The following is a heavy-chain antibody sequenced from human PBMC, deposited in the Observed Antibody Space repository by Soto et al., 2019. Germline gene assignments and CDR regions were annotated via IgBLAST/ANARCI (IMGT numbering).Heavy chain of an antibody. V-gene: IGHV1-69*13. CDR1: GCTFSSYA. CDR3: ARDGYYDFWSGPPWVWFDP. D-gene: IGHD3-3*01. J-gene: IGHJ5*02. CDR2: IIPIFGTA. Sequence: SVKVSCKASGCTFSSYAISCVRQAPGQVLEWMGGIIPIFGTANYAQKFQGRVTITADESTSTAYMELSSLRSEDTAVYYCARDGYYDFWSGPPWVWFDPWGQGTLVTVSS.